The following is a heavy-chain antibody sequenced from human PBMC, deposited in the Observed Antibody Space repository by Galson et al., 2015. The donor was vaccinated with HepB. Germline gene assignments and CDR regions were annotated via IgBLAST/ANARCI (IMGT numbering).Heavy chain of an antibody. CDR1: GFTVSSYY. CDR3: ARESAGFGESSGTFDY. J-gene: IGHJ4*02. CDR2: IYSGGST. D-gene: IGHD3-10*01. V-gene: IGHV3-66*01. Sequence: SLRLSCAASGFTVSSYYMRWVRQAPGKGLEWVSVIYSGGSTYYADSVKGRFTITRDNTKKTLYLQMNSLRAEDTAVYYCARESAGFGESSGTFDYWGQGTLVTVSS.